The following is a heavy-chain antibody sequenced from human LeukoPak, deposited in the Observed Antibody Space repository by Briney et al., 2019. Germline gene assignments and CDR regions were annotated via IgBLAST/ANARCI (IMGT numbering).Heavy chain of an antibody. V-gene: IGHV1-18*01. J-gene: IGHJ4*02. CDR2: ISAYNGNT. CDR1: GYTFTRYG. D-gene: IGHD5-18*01. Sequence: ASEKVSCKASGYTFTRYGISWVRQAPGQRLEWMGWISAYNGNTNYAQKLQGRVTMTTDTSTSTAYMELRSLRSDDTAVYYCARAGSEYRYGRELDYWGQGTLVTVSS. CDR3: ARAGSEYRYGRELDY.